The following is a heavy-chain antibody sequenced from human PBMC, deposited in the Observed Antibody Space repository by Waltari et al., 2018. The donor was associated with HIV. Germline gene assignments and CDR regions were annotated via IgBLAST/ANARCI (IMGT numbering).Heavy chain of an antibody. CDR3: ARMKRSYGSGQARYFYFGMDV. J-gene: IGHJ6*02. D-gene: IGHD3-10*01. CDR2: LYNEGRT. Sequence: EVQLVESGGGLVQPGGSLRLSCAAPGVSFSATYCRWVRLAPGKGLQWVSVLYNEGRTQYIDSVKGRLTIFRDNSKNALYLQMNSLRVDDTAVYYCARMKRSYGSGQARYFYFGMDVWGQGTTVIVSS. CDR1: GVSFSATY. V-gene: IGHV3-53*01.